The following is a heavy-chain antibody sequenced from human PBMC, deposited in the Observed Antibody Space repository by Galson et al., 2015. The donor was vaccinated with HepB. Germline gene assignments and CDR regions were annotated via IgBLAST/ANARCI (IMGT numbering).Heavy chain of an antibody. CDR1: GFTFSSYG. Sequence: SLRLSCAASGFTFSSYGMHWVRQAPGKGLEWVAVIWYDGSNKYYADSVKGRFTISRDNSKNTLYLQMNSLRAEDTAVYYCASEYYGDSLPLDVWGRGTLVIVSS. D-gene: IGHD4-17*01. J-gene: IGHJ2*01. CDR2: IWYDGSNK. V-gene: IGHV3-33*08. CDR3: ASEYYGDSLPLDV.